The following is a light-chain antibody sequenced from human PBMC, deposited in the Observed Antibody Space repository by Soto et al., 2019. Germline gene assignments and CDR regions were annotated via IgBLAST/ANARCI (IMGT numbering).Light chain of an antibody. J-gene: IGLJ1*01. V-gene: IGLV2-14*01. CDR2: EVS. CDR3: SSYTGSSIRL. CDR1: SSDIGAYNY. Sequence: QSVLTQPASVSRSPGQSITISCTGTSSDIGAYNYVSWYQQHPGKAPKLMIYEVSNRPSGVSNRFSGSKSGNTASLTISGLQAEDEADYYCSSYTGSSIRLFGTGTKVTVL.